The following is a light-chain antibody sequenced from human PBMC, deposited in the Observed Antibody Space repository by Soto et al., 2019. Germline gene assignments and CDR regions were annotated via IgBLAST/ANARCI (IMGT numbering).Light chain of an antibody. Sequence: EIVLTQSPGTLSLSPGERATLFYRASQSVNSAYLAWYQQKPGQPPRLLIYGASSRATGIPDRFGGSGSGTDFTLTISRLEPEDFAVYYCHQSLSSLWTFGQGTKVEIK. CDR3: HQSLSSLWT. V-gene: IGKV3-20*01. J-gene: IGKJ1*01. CDR1: QSVNSAY. CDR2: GAS.